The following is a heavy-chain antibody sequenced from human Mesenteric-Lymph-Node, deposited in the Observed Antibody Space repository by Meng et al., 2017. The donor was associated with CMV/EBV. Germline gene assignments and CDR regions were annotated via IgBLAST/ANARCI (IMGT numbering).Heavy chain of an antibody. CDR2: ISYDGSNK. Sequence: GESLKISCAASGFTFSSYAMHWVRQAPGKGLEWVAVISYDGSNKYYADSVKGRFTISRDNSKNTFYLQMNSLRAEDTAVYYCVRGADCTNGVCSSEYGSWGQGTLVTVSS. J-gene: IGHJ5*02. CDR3: VRGADCTNGVCSSEYGS. V-gene: IGHV3-30-3*01. D-gene: IGHD2-8*01. CDR1: GFTFSSYA.